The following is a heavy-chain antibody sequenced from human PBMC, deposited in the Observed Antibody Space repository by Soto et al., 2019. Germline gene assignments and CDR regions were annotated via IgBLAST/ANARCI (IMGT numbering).Heavy chain of an antibody. CDR3: ARETADILRTYGMDV. J-gene: IGHJ6*02. V-gene: IGHV3-30-3*01. Sequence: GGSLRRSCAASGSTFSSYAIHRVRQAPGRGLEWVAHLSSDGNNKHYADSVKGRFTISTDKSENTLYLQMNSLRLEDTAVYYCARETADILRTYGMDVWGQGATGGVSS. CDR2: LSSDGNNK. CDR1: GSTFSSYA. D-gene: IGHD2-15*01.